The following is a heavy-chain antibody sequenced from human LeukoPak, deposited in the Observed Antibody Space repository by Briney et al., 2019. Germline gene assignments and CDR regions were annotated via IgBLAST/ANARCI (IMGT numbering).Heavy chain of an antibody. CDR3: ARGSPWGYFDWLLSYYFDY. V-gene: IGHV4-34*01. CDR2: INHSGST. D-gene: IGHD3-9*01. CDR1: GGSFSGYY. Sequence: SETLSLTCAVYGGSFSGYYWSWIRQPPGKGLEWIGAINHSGSTNYNPSLKSRVTIPVDTSKNQFSLKLSSVTAADTAVYYCARGSPWGYFDWLLSYYFDYWGQGTLVTVSS. J-gene: IGHJ4*02.